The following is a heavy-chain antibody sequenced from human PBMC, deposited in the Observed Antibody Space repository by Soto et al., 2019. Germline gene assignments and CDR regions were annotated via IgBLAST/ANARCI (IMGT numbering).Heavy chain of an antibody. V-gene: IGHV5-10-1*01. CDR2: IDPRDSYT. CDR3: ARLYCSGGRCFIDY. J-gene: IGHJ4*02. D-gene: IGHD2-15*01. CDR1: GYNFASYW. Sequence: GEALKISCKGSGYNFASYWIGWVRQMPEKGLEWMGRIDPRDSYTFYSPSFQGHVAFSSDKSISTASLQWNSLKASDSVMYFCARLYCSGGRCFIDYWGQGTLVTVSS.